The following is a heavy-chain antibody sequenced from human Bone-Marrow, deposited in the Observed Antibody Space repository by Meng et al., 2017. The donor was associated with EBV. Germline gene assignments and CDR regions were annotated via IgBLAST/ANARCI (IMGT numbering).Heavy chain of an antibody. CDR2: IYHSGST. Sequence: VDLRESGRVLVKPSGNLSLTGAVCGGSISSSNWWSWVRQPPGKGLEWIGEIYHSGSTNYNPSLKSRVTISVDKSKNQFSLKLSSVTAADTAVYYCARVPTLWYFDYWGQGTLVTVSS. V-gene: IGHV4-4*02. CDR1: GGSISSSNW. J-gene: IGHJ4*02. D-gene: IGHD2-21*01. CDR3: ARVPTLWYFDY.